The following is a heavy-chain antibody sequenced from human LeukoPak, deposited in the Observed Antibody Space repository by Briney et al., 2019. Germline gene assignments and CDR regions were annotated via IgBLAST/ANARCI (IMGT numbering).Heavy chain of an antibody. Sequence: GGSLRLSCAASGVTFSSYAMHWVRQGPRKGLGWVGVISYDGSNKYYADSVKGRFTICRDNSKNTLYLQMNSLRAEDTAVYYCARDLRYFDWSWDYWGQGTLVTVSS. CDR2: ISYDGSNK. J-gene: IGHJ4*02. CDR1: GVTFSSYA. V-gene: IGHV3-30*04. CDR3: ARDLRYFDWSWDY. D-gene: IGHD3-9*01.